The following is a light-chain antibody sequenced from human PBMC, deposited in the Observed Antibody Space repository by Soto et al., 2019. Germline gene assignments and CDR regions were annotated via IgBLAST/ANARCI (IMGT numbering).Light chain of an antibody. CDR3: QQFNVYPLT. CDR2: AAS. J-gene: IGKJ4*01. CDR1: QDISGY. Sequence: DIQLTQSPSFLSASVGDRVTITCRASQDISGYLAWYQQKPGKAPKLLSNAASTLQSGVPSRFSGRESGTDFTLPIISLQPEDFATYYCQQFNVYPLTFGGGTRVEIK. V-gene: IGKV1-9*01.